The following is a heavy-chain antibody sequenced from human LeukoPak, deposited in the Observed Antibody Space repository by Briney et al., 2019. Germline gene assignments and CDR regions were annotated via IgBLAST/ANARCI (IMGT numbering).Heavy chain of an antibody. CDR1: GFTFSSYE. V-gene: IGHV3-48*03. CDR3: ARVVTMIVYAFDI. D-gene: IGHD3-22*01. J-gene: IGHJ3*02. Sequence: PGRSLRLSCAASGFTFSSYEMNWVRQAPGKGLEWVSYISSSGSTIYYADSVKGRFTISRDNAKNSLYLQMNSLRAEDTAVYYCARVVTMIVYAFDIWGQGTMVTVSS. CDR2: ISSSGSTI.